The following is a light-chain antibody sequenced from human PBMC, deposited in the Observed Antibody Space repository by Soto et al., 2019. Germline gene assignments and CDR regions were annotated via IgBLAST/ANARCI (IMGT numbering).Light chain of an antibody. V-gene: IGKV3-20*01. CDR2: AAS. CDR1: RSFASSY. Sequence: ENVLTQSPDTLSLSPGERATLSCRASRSFASSYLAWYQQRPGQAPRLLIYAASIRATGVPDRFSGSGSATDFTLTISRLEPEDSVVYFCHQYGSSPPYTFGQGTKLEIK. J-gene: IGKJ2*01. CDR3: HQYGSSPPYT.